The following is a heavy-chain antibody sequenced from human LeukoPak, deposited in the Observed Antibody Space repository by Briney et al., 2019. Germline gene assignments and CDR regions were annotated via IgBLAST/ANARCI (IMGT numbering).Heavy chain of an antibody. V-gene: IGHV7-4-1*02. D-gene: IGHD6-13*01. Sequence: GASVKVSCKASGYSFTNHAVNWVRQAPGQGLERMGCINTNTGNPMYAQGFTGRFVFSLDTSVNTAYLQISSLEAEDTAVYYCARGGSGSWYFQNWGQGTLVTVSS. CDR3: ARGGSGSWYFQN. J-gene: IGHJ1*01. CDR2: INTNTGNP. CDR1: GYSFTNHA.